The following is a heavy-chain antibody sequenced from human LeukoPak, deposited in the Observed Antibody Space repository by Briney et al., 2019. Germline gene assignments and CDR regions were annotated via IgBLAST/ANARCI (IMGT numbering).Heavy chain of an antibody. CDR1: GYTFTSYG. Sequence: ASVKVSCKASGYTFTSYGISWVRQAPGQGLEWVGWISAYNGNTNYAQKLQGRVTMTTDTSTSTAYMELRSLRSDDTAVYYCARDGSPSSWYGYYYYYYMDVWGKGTTVTVSS. J-gene: IGHJ6*03. CDR3: ARDGSPSSWYGYYYYYYMDV. V-gene: IGHV1-18*01. D-gene: IGHD6-13*01. CDR2: ISAYNGNT.